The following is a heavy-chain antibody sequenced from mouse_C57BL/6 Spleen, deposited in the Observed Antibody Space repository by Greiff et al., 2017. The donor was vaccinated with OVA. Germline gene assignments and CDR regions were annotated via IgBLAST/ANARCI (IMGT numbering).Heavy chain of an antibody. D-gene: IGHD1-1*01. CDR2: IHPNSGST. Sequence: VKLVESGAELVKPGASVKLSCKASGYTFTSYWMHWVKQRPGQGLEWIGMIHPNSGSTNYNEKFKSKATLTVDKSSSTAYLQLSSLTSEDSAVYYCALTTVVATSYFDYWGQGTTLTVSS. V-gene: IGHV1-64*01. J-gene: IGHJ2*01. CDR1: GYTFTSYW. CDR3: ALTTVVATSYFDY.